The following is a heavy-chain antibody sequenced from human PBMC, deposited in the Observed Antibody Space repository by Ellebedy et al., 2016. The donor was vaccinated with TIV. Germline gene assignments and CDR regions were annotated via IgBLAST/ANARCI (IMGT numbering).Heavy chain of an antibody. V-gene: IGHV3-11*01. CDR2: ISGDGSTT. Sequence: GESLKISCAASGFIFSDFYMTWIRQAPGKGLDCVSYISGDGSTTYYADSVKGRFTISRDNAKNSLYLQMNSLRAEDTAIYFCARDTRFIDHQYNWLDPWGQGTLVTVSS. CDR3: ARDTRFIDHQYNWLDP. J-gene: IGHJ5*02. CDR1: GFIFSDFY. D-gene: IGHD1-14*01.